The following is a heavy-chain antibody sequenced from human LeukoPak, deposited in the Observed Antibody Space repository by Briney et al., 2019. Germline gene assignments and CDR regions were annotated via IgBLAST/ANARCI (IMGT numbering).Heavy chain of an antibody. CDR2: ISWNSGSI. J-gene: IGHJ4*02. CDR3: AKDNDYDRTYFDY. D-gene: IGHD3-22*01. V-gene: IGHV3-9*01. Sequence: GGSLRLSCAASGFTFDDYAMHWVRQAPGKGLEWVSGISWNSGSIGYADSVKGRFTISRDNAKNSLYLQKNSLRAEDTALYYCAKDNDYDRTYFDYWGQGTLVTVSS. CDR1: GFTFDDYA.